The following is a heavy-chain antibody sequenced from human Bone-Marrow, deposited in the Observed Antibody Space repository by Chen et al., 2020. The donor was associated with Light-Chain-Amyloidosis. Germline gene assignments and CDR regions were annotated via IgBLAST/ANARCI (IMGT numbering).Heavy chain of an antibody. D-gene: IGHD1-26*01. CDR3: AKDWKWGSDAFDV. V-gene: IGHV3-9*01. CDR1: GFTFEDDA. Sequence: EMQLVESGGDLVQPGKSLRLSCAASGFTFEDDAMHWVRQSPGKGLEWVSSITWNSGSLVYADSVKGRFTISRDNAKNFVYLQMDGLRPEDTALYYCAKDWKWGSDAFDVWGQGTKVTVSS. J-gene: IGHJ3*01. CDR2: ITWNSGSL.